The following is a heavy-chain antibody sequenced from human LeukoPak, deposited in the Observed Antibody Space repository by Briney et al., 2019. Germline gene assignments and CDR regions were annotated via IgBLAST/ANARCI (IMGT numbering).Heavy chain of an antibody. CDR3: ARGGPVRGVIITRRFDP. Sequence: PSETLSLTCAVYGGSFSGYYWSWIRQPPGKGLEWIGEINHSGSTNYNPSLKSRVTISVDTSKNQFSLKLSSVTAADTAVYYCARGGPVRGVIITRRFDPWGQGTLVTVSS. V-gene: IGHV4-34*01. D-gene: IGHD3-10*01. CDR1: GGSFSGYY. CDR2: INHSGST. J-gene: IGHJ5*02.